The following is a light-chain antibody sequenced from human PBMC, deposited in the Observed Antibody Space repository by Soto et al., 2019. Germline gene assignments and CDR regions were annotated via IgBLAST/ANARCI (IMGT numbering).Light chain of an antibody. J-gene: IGKJ1*01. V-gene: IGKV1-5*03. Sequence: DIQMTQSPSTLSASVGDRATITCRASQSISSRLAWYQQKPGKAPKLLIYKASSLESGVPSRFSGSGSGTEFTLTISSLQPDDFATYYCQQYNNYPWTFGQGTKVEIK. CDR1: QSISSR. CDR2: KAS. CDR3: QQYNNYPWT.